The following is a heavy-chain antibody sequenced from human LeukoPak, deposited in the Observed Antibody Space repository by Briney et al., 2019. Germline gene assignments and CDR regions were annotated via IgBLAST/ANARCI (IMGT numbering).Heavy chain of an antibody. V-gene: IGHV3-53*01. Sequence: GGSLRLSCAASGFTVSSNYMSWVRQAPGKGLEWVSVIYSGGNTYYADSVKGRFTISRDNSKNTLYLHMNSLRAEDTAIYYCARGAGYSSSRATFDIWGQGTMVTVSS. CDR3: ARGAGYSSSRATFDI. J-gene: IGHJ3*02. D-gene: IGHD6-13*01. CDR2: IYSGGNT. CDR1: GFTVSSNY.